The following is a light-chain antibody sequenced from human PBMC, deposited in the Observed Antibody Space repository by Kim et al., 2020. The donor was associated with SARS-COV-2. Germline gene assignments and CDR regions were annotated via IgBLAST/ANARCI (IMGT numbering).Light chain of an antibody. CDR2: SDK. J-gene: IGLJ3*02. Sequence: ESGRTNYDSWYQQQQAQPAPQVIYSDKNHRSGVLQRFSGSGSGKTASLTITGAQEEDEDDYYCNTRDSSRNHVVFGGGNQLTVL. V-gene: IGLV3-19*01. CDR1: SGRTNY. CDR3: NTRDSSRNHVV.